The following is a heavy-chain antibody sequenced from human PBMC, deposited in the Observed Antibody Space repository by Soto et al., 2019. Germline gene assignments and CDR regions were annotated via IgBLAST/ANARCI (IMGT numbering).Heavy chain of an antibody. D-gene: IGHD3-3*01. CDR1: GFTFTSSA. V-gene: IGHV1-58*01. Sequence: VKVSCKASGFTFTSSAVQWVRQARGQRLEWIGWIVVGSGNTNYAQKFQERVTITRDMSTSTAYMELSSLRSEDTAVYYCAADPDLDYDFWSGLNWFDPWGQGTLVTVSS. J-gene: IGHJ5*02. CDR3: AADPDLDYDFWSGLNWFDP. CDR2: IVVGSGNT.